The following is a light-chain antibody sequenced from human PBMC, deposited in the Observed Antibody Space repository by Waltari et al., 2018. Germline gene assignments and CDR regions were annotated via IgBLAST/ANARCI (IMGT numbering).Light chain of an antibody. CDR3: QQYNKWWT. CDR2: GAY. V-gene: IGKV3-15*01. J-gene: IGKJ1*01. CDR1: QTVSGN. Sequence: ELEMTQSPATLSVSPGERATLSCRASQTVSGNLAWYQQRPGQAPKLLIYGAYTRATGIPARFSGSGSGTEFTLTISSVQFEDFAVYYCQQYNKWWTFGPGTKVEIK.